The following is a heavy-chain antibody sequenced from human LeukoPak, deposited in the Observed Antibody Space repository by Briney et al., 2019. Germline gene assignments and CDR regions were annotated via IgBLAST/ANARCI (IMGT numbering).Heavy chain of an antibody. Sequence: PSDTLSLPRAVSGGSLSSGSYYGSWLRQPPGKGVEWIGYIYYSGSTNYHPSLKSRVTISVDTSKNQFSLKLSSVPAADTAVFYCARVASGYDVFDIWGQGTMVTVS. CDR1: GGSLSSGSYY. D-gene: IGHD3-3*01. CDR3: ARVASGYDVFDI. V-gene: IGHV4-61*01. J-gene: IGHJ3*02. CDR2: IYYSGST.